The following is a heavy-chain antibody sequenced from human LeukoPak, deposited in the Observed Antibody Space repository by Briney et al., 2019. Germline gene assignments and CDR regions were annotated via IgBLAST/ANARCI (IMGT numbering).Heavy chain of an antibody. Sequence: PGGSLRLSCAASGFSFSVYEMHWVRQAPGKGLEWISDISSSGATIYYADSVKGRFTISRDNAKNSLYLQMNSLRADDTAVYYCASSIMITFGGVSATDYWGQGTLVTVSS. D-gene: IGHD3-16*01. CDR1: GFSFSVYE. CDR3: ASSIMITFGGVSATDY. CDR2: ISSSGATI. J-gene: IGHJ4*02. V-gene: IGHV3-48*03.